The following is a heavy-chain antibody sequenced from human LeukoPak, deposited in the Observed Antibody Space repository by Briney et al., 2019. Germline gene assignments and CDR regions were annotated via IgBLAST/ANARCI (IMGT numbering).Heavy chain of an antibody. Sequence: GASVKVSCKASGYTFTSYYMHWVRQAPGQGLEWMGIINPSGGSTSYAQKFQGRVTMTRDTSTSTVYMELSSLRSEDTAMYYCARRATWSGNIADKFDYWGQGTLVTVSS. D-gene: IGHD6-13*01. CDR1: GYTFTSYY. CDR3: ARRATWSGNIADKFDY. CDR2: INPSGGST. J-gene: IGHJ4*02. V-gene: IGHV1-46*01.